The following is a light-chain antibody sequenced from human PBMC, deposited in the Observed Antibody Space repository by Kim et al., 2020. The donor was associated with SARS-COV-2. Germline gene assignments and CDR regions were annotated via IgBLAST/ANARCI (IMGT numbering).Light chain of an antibody. CDR3: QAWDSGTVV. Sequence: SYELTQPPSVSVSPGQTASITCSGDKLGDKYACWYQQKPGQSPVLVIYQDNKRPSGIPERFSGSNSGNRATLTISGTQAMDEADYYCQAWDSGTVVFGGGTQLTVL. J-gene: IGLJ2*01. V-gene: IGLV3-1*01. CDR1: KLGDKY. CDR2: QDN.